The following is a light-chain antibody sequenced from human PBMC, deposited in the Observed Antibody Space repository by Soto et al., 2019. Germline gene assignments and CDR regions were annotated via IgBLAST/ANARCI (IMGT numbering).Light chain of an antibody. CDR1: QSTSSY. CDR3: QQSYSTPMYT. V-gene: IGKV1-39*01. Sequence: DIQMTQSPSSLSASVGDRVTITCRASQSTSSYLNWYQQKPGKAPKLLIYAASSLQSGVPSRFSGSGSGTDFTLTISSLQPEDFATYYCQQSYSTPMYTFGQGTKVDI. CDR2: AAS. J-gene: IGKJ2*01.